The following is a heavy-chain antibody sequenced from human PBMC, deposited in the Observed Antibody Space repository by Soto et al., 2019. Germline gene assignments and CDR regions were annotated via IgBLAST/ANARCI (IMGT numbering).Heavy chain of an antibody. J-gene: IGHJ4*02. CDR3: VRWGYYDFWSGPPFDY. CDR2: ISGSGGLT. D-gene: IGHD3-3*01. V-gene: IGHV3-23*01. CDR1: GFTFSSYA. Sequence: GGSLRLACAASGFTFSSYAMNWVRQAPGKGLEWVSVISGSGGLTKYADSVKGRFTISRDNSKNRLYLEMNSLSAEDTAVYYCVRWGYYDFWSGPPFDYWGQGTLVTVSS.